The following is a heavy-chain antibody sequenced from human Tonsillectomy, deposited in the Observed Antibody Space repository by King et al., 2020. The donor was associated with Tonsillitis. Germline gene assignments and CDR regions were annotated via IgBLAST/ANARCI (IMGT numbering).Heavy chain of an antibody. CDR2: SNHSGGT. V-gene: IGHV4-34*01. CDR1: GGSFSAYY. J-gene: IGHJ4*02. CDR3: ARVMDFGFSYFDY. D-gene: IGHD3/OR15-3a*01. Sequence: VQLQQWGAGLLKPSEPLSLTCAVNGGSFSAYYWSWIRQPPGKGLEWIGESNHSGGTNYNPSLKSRVTISVDTSKNQFSLKLSSVTAADTAVYFCARVMDFGFSYFDYWGQGALVTVSS.